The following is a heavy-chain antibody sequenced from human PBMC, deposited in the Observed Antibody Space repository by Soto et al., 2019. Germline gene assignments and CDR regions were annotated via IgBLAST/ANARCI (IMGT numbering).Heavy chain of an antibody. CDR1: GFTFSSYG. CDR3: AKARDGYWAY. Sequence: PGRSLRLSCAASGFTFSSYGMHWVRQAPGKGVDWVAVISYAGSNKYYADSVKGRFTISRDSSKNTLYLQMNSLRAEDTAVYYCAKARDGYWAYWGQGALVTVSS. V-gene: IGHV3-30*18. J-gene: IGHJ4*02. CDR2: ISYAGSNK. D-gene: IGHD2-21*01.